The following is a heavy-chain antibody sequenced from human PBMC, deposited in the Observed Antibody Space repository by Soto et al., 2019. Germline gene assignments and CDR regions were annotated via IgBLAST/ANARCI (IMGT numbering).Heavy chain of an antibody. V-gene: IGHV4-59*01. CDR2: IYYSGST. CDR1: GGSISSYY. CDR3: ARGGYGDYVRAFDI. Sequence: PSGTLSLTCTVSGGSISSYYWSWIRQPPGKGLEWIGYIYYSGSTNYNPSLKSRVTISVDTSKNQFSLKLSSVTAADTAVYYCARGGYGDYVRAFDIWGQGTMVTVSS. J-gene: IGHJ3*02. D-gene: IGHD4-17*01.